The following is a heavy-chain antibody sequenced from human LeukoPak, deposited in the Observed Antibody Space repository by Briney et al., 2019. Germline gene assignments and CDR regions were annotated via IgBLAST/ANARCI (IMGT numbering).Heavy chain of an antibody. CDR3: VKDGVGNSYLFDS. J-gene: IGHJ4*02. Sequence: GGSLRLSCVASGFTFSSYAMSWVRQAPGKGLEWVSGITSSGTTTFYADSVKGRFTISRDNSKNALYLQMNSLRAEDTAVYYCVKDGVGNSYLFDSWGQGTLVTVSS. V-gene: IGHV3-23*01. D-gene: IGHD6-6*01. CDR1: GFTFSSYA. CDR2: ITSSGTTT.